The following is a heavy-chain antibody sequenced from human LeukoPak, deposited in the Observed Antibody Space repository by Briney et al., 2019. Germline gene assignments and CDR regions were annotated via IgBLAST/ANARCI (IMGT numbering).Heavy chain of an antibody. V-gene: IGHV1-46*01. CDR1: GYTFTSYY. CDR3: ARGSGTRGPGGY. CDR2: INPSGGST. Sequence: ASVKVSCKACGYTFTSYYMQWVRQAPGQGLEWMGTINPSGGSTSYAQKFQGRVTMTRDMSTSTVYMELSSLRSEDTAVYYCARGSGTRGPGGYWGQGTLVTVSS. D-gene: IGHD1-7*01. J-gene: IGHJ4*02.